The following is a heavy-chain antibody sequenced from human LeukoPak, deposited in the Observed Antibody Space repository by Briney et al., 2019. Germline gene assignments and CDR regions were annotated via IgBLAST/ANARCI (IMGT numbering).Heavy chain of an antibody. CDR3: ASGGRTTVTSNDY. Sequence: GGSLRLSCAASGFTFSSYWMSWVRQAPGKGLEWVANIKQDGSEKYYVDSVKGRFTISRDNAKNSQYLQMNSLRAEDTAVYYCASGGRTTVTSNDYWGQGTLVTVSS. CDR1: GFTFSSYW. D-gene: IGHD4-17*01. J-gene: IGHJ4*02. V-gene: IGHV3-7*01. CDR2: IKQDGSEK.